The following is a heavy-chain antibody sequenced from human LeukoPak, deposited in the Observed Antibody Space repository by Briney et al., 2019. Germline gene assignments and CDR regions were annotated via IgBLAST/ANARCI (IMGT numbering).Heavy chain of an antibody. CDR1: GGSISSGGYS. D-gene: IGHD3-9*01. Sequence: SETLSLTCAVSGGSISSGGYSWSWIRQPPGKGLEWIGYIYHSGSTYYNPSLKSRVTISVDRSKNQFSLKLSSVTAADTAVYYCARQPTISYYFDYWGQGALVTVSS. J-gene: IGHJ4*02. CDR3: ARQPTISYYFDY. V-gene: IGHV4-30-2*01. CDR2: IYHSGST.